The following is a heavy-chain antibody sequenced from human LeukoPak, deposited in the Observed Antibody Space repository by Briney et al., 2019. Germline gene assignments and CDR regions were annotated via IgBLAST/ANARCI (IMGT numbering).Heavy chain of an antibody. Sequence: SETLSLTCTVSGGSVSSSAYYWGWIRQPPEKGLEWIGNIYYSGSTYYNPSLKSRVTISIDTSKNQFSLKLSSVTAADTAVYYCARDNGYGDSTPGYWGQGTLVTVSS. CDR1: GGSVSSSAYY. CDR3: ARDNGYGDSTPGY. J-gene: IGHJ4*02. V-gene: IGHV4-39*07. CDR2: IYYSGST. D-gene: IGHD4-17*01.